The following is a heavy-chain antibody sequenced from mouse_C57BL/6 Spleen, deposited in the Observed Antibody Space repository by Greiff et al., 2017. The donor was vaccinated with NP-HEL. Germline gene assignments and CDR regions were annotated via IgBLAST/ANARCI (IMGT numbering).Heavy chain of an antibody. J-gene: IGHJ3*01. Sequence: EVQGVESGGGLVKPGGSLKLSCAASGFTFSSYAMSWVRQTPEKRLEWVATISDGGSYTYYPDNVKGRFTITSDNANNNPYLQMSHLQSEDTAMYYCARVRRAQATCSWFAYWGQGTLVTVSA. V-gene: IGHV5-4*01. CDR3: ARVRRAQATCSWFAY. CDR1: GFTFSSYA. CDR2: ISDGGSYT. D-gene: IGHD3-2*02.